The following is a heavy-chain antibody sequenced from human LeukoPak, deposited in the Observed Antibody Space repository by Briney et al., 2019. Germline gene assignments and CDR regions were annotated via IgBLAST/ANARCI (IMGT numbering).Heavy chain of an antibody. J-gene: IGHJ4*02. CDR2: VSGSGGRT. CDR1: GFTFSSYA. V-gene: IGHV3-23*01. CDR3: AKSYASGSFYDY. D-gene: IGHD3-10*01. Sequence: GGSLRLSCAASGFTFSSYAMSWVRQSPGKGLEWVSRVSGSGGRTYYADSVKGRFTISRDNSKNTLSLQMNNLRADDTAVYYCAKSYASGSFYDYWGQGTLVTVSS.